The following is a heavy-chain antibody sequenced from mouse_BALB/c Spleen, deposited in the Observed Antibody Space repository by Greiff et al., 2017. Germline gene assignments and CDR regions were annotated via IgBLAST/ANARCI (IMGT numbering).Heavy chain of an antibody. CDR1: GFTFSSYT. J-gene: IGHJ2*01. CDR3: TRYGYSFDY. V-gene: IGHV5-6-4*01. D-gene: IGHD1-2*01. CDR2: ISSGGSYT. Sequence: EVMLVESGGGLVKPGGSLKLSCAASGFTFSSYTMSWVRQTPEKRLEWVATISSGGSYTYYPDSVKGRFTISRDNAKNTLYLQMSSLKSEDTAMYYCTRYGYSFDYWGQGTTLTVSS.